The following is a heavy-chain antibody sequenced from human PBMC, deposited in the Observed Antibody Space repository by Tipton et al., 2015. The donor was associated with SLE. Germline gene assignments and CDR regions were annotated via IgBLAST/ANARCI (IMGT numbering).Heavy chain of an antibody. J-gene: IGHJ5*02. CDR1: GYTFTGNY. V-gene: IGHV1-2*06. CDR2: INPNSGGT. D-gene: IGHD3-10*01. CDR3: ARASTQLLWFGESLGFDP. Sequence: QSGPEVKKPGASVKVSCKASGYTFTGNYMHWVRQAPGQGLEWMGRINPNSGGTNYAQKFQGRVTMTRDTSISTAYMELSRLRSDDTAVYYCARASTQLLWFGESLGFDPWGQGTLVTVSS.